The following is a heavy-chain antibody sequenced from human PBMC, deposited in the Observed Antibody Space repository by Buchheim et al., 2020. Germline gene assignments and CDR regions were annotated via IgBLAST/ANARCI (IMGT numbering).Heavy chain of an antibody. D-gene: IGHD3-3*01. CDR3: ATHPPGRITIFGVVIEYWYFDL. Sequence: EVQLLESGGGLVQPGGSLRLSCAASGFTFSSYAMSWVRQAPGKGLEWVSAISGSGGSTYYADSVKGRFTISRDNSKKTLYLQMNSLRAEDTAVYYCATHPPGRITIFGVVIEYWYFDLWGRGTL. CDR1: GFTFSSYA. CDR2: ISGSGGST. J-gene: IGHJ2*01. V-gene: IGHV3-23*01.